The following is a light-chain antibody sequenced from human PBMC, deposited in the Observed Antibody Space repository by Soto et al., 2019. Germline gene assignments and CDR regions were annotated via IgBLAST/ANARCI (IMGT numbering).Light chain of an antibody. CDR2: DVS. CDR3: CSYAGSYV. J-gene: IGLJ1*01. V-gene: IGLV2-11*01. CDR1: SRDVCGYNY. Sequence: SALTQPRSVSGSPGQSVTISCTGPSRDVCGYNYVSWYQQHPGKAPKLLIYDVSKRPSGVPDRFSGSKSGNTASLTISGRQDEDEADYYCCSYAGSYVFGTGTKLTV.